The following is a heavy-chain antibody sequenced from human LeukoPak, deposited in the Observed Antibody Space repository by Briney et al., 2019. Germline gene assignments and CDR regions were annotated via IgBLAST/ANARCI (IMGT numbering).Heavy chain of an antibody. J-gene: IGHJ4*02. CDR2: IYSGGST. CDR3: ARVHYDFWSGYLDY. D-gene: IGHD3-3*01. Sequence: GGSLRLSCAASGFTVSSNYMSWVRQAPGKGLEWVSVIYSGGSTYYADSVKGRFTISRDNSKNTLYLQMNSLRAEDTAVYYCARVHYDFWSGYLDYWGQGTLVTVSS. CDR1: GFTVSSNY. V-gene: IGHV3-53*05.